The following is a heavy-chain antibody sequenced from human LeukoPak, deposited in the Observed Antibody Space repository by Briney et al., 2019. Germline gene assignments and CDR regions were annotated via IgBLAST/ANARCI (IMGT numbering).Heavy chain of an antibody. J-gene: IGHJ4*02. CDR1: GGSSSGFY. D-gene: IGHD1-26*01. CDR3: ARGVGATSPFDY. Sequence: SETLSLTCAVYGGSSSGFYWNWIRQPPGKGLEWIGEINHSRSTNYNPSLKSRVIILIDTSKNQFSLKVNSVTAADTAVYYCARGVGATSPFDYWGQGTLVTVSP. V-gene: IGHV4-34*01. CDR2: INHSRST.